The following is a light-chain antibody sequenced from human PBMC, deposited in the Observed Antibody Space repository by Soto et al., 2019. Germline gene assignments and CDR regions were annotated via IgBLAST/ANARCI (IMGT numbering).Light chain of an antibody. J-gene: IGKJ1*01. Sequence: ESVLTHSPGTLSLSPGERATLSCRSIESVSSNYLAWYQQKPGQAPRLLIYGASTRATGIPDRFSGSGSGKDFTIIISRLEPEDSAVYYCQQYGSSTTWTFGQGTKVDIK. CDR2: GAS. V-gene: IGKV3-20*01. CDR1: ESVSSNY. CDR3: QQYGSSTTWT.